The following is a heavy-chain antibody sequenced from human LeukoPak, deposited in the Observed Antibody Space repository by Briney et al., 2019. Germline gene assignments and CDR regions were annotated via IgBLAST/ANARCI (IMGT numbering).Heavy chain of an antibody. J-gene: IGHJ6*02. D-gene: IGHD3-10*01. CDR3: AKDRAGINLVRGVITGVMDV. CDR1: GFTFRNSG. Sequence: ALRLSCVVSGFTFRNSGMHWVRQVPGKGLEWVAVIWHDGSNKDYRDSVKGRFTISRDNSRNTLYLQMNKLRDEDTGEYYCAKDRAGINLVRGVITGVMDVWGQGTTVIVSS. CDR2: IWHDGSNK. V-gene: IGHV3-33*06.